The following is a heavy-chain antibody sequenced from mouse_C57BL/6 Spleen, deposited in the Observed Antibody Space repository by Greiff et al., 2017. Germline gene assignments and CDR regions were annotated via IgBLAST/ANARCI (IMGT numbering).Heavy chain of an antibody. V-gene: IGHV5-17*01. D-gene: IGHD2-5*01. CDR2: ISSGSSPI. CDR3: AREGSNYVPSYWYFDV. Sequence: EVKVVESGGGLVKPGGSLKLSCAASGFTFSDYGMHWVRQAPETGLEWVSYISSGSSPIYYADTVKGRFTISRDHAKNTLLLQMTSLRSEDTAMYYCAREGSNYVPSYWYFDVWGTGTTVTVSS. CDR1: GFTFSDYG. J-gene: IGHJ1*03.